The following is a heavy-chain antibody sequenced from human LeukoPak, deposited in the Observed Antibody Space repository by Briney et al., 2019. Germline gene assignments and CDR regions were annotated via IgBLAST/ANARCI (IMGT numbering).Heavy chain of an antibody. J-gene: IGHJ6*03. V-gene: IGHV4-39*07. CDR2: IYYSGST. D-gene: IGHD2-15*01. Sequence: PSETLSLTCTASGGSISSSSYYWGWIRQPPGKGLEWIGSIYYSGSTYYNPSLKSRVTISVDTSKNQFSLKLSSVTAADTAVYYCARDGVAATLPYYYYYMDVWGKGTTVTVSS. CDR1: GGSISSSSYY. CDR3: ARDGVAATLPYYYYYMDV.